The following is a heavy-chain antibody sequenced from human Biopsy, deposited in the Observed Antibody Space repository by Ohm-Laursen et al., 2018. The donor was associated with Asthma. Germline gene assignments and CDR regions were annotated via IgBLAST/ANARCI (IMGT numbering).Heavy chain of an antibody. J-gene: IGHJ4*02. Sequence: SLRLSCAASGFTFDDYAMHWVRQAPGKGLEWVSGVSWNSGSIDYADSVKGRFTISRDNSKNTLSLQMNSLTAEDTAVYYCAREGVVGTHIEDWGQGTLVTVSS. CDR3: AREGVVGTHIED. D-gene: IGHD2-21*01. V-gene: IGHV3-9*01. CDR1: GFTFDDYA. CDR2: VSWNSGSI.